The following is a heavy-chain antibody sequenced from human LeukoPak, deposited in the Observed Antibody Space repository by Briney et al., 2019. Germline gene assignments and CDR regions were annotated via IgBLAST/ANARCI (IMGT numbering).Heavy chain of an antibody. Sequence: SETPSLTCTVSGGSISSYYWSWIRQPPGKGLEWIGYIYYSGSTNYNPSLKSRVTISVDTSKNQFSLKLSSVTAADTAVYYCAREASYDILTGYYAAFDIWGQGTMVTVSS. V-gene: IGHV4-59*01. J-gene: IGHJ3*02. CDR3: AREASYDILTGYYAAFDI. D-gene: IGHD3-9*01. CDR2: IYYSGST. CDR1: GGSISSYY.